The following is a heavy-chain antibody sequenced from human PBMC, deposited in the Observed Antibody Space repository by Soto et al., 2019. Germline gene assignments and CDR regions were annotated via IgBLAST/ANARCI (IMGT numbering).Heavy chain of an antibody. D-gene: IGHD3-16*01. CDR1: GGSISSSPYY. J-gene: IGHJ4*02. CDR3: ARHGYSDYGSDY. V-gene: IGHV4-39*01. Sequence: QLQLQESGPGLVKPSETLSLTCTVSGGSISSSPYYWGWIRQPPGKGLEWIGSIYFGGSAYYNPYLKSRVTISVDTSKNQFSLKLTSVTAADTSVSYCARHGYSDYGSDYWGQGTLVTVSS. CDR2: IYFGGSA.